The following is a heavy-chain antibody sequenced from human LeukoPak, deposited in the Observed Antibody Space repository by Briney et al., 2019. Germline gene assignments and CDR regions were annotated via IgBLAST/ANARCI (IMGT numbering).Heavy chain of an antibody. CDR3: AKDSNGYCSGGSCRTFDY. J-gene: IGHJ4*02. D-gene: IGHD2-15*01. V-gene: IGHV3-30*18. CDR2: ISYDGSNK. Sequence: GGSLRLSCAASGFTFSSYGMHWVRQAPGKGLEWVAVISYDGSNKYYADSVKGRFTISRDNSKNTLYLQTNSLRAEDTAVYYCAKDSNGYCSGGSCRTFDYWGQGTLVTVSS. CDR1: GFTFSSYG.